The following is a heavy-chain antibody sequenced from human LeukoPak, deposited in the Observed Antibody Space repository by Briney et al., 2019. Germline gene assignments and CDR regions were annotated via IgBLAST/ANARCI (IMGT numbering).Heavy chain of an antibody. J-gene: IGHJ4*02. CDR2: INHSGST. CDR1: GGSFSGYY. Sequence: SETLSLTCAVYGGSFSGYYWSWIRQPPGKGLEWIGEINHSGSTNYNPSLKSRVTISVDTSKNQFSLKLSSVTAADTAVYYCAREEYYDLWSGYGPLDYWGQGTLVTVSS. CDR3: AREEYYDLWSGYGPLDY. D-gene: IGHD3-3*01. V-gene: IGHV4-34*01.